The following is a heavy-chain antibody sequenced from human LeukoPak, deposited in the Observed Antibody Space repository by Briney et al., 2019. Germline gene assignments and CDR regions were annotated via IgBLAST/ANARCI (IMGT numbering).Heavy chain of an antibody. J-gene: IGHJ5*02. CDR3: ARVLLSSGYST. CDR2: IYYSGIT. D-gene: IGHD3-22*01. Sequence: PSETLSLTCSVSGASISSYYYNWIRQRPGKGLEWIGYIYYSGITNYNPSLKSRVTMSVDTSKNQFSLKLSSVTAADTAVYSCARVLLSSGYSTWGQGTLVTVSS. V-gene: IGHV4-59*01. CDR1: GASISSYY.